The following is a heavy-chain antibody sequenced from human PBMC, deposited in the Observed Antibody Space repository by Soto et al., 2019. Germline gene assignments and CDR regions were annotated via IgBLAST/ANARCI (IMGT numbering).Heavy chain of an antibody. CDR2: IIPMFGTP. CDR1: GGIFSSYS. V-gene: IGHV1-69*01. CDR3: TRGPMLPGATSGHHP. Sequence: QVQLVQSGAEVKKPGSSVKVSCKASGGIFSSYSINWVRQAHGQGLEWMGGIIPMFGTPHYAQKFQGRVTLPADVSATTAYMELSSLRSEDTAIYYCTRGPMLPGATSGHHPWGQGTPVTVSS. J-gene: IGHJ5*02. D-gene: IGHD2-2*01.